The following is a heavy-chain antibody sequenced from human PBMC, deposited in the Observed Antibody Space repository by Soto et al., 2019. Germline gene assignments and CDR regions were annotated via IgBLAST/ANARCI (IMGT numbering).Heavy chain of an antibody. CDR2: IYTGGST. CDR1: GFSVSSNY. Sequence: EVQLVESGGGLVQPGGSLRLSCAASGFSVSSNYRSWVRQAPGKGLDWVSVIYTGGSTSYADSVKGRFTISRHNSKNTLYRQMNSLRAEDTAVYYCARGPLATNPLDAFDIWGQGTMVTVSS. V-gene: IGHV3-53*04. J-gene: IGHJ3*02. CDR3: ARGPLATNPLDAFDI.